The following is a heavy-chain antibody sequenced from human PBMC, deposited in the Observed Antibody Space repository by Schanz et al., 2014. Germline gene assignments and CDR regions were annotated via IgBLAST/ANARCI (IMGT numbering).Heavy chain of an antibody. V-gene: IGHV3-33*01. CDR2: IWYDGSNK. CDR3: ARDGDFDY. Sequence: VQLEESGGGLVQPGRSLRLSCAASGFTFSSYGMHWVRQAPGKGLEWVAIIWYDGSNKYYADSVKGRFTISRDNSKNTLFLQMSSLRAEDTAVYYCARDGDFDYWGQGTLVTVSS. CDR1: GFTFSSYG. J-gene: IGHJ4*02.